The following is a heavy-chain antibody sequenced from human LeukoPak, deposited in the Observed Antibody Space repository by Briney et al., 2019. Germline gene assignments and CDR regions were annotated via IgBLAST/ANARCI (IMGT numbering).Heavy chain of an antibody. Sequence: ASVKVSCKASGYTFTGYYMHWVRQAPGQGLEWMGWINPNSGGTNYAQKFQGRVTMTRDTSISTAYMELSRLRSDDTAVYYCARAGVSGSPNPDYWGQGTLVTVSS. J-gene: IGHJ4*02. CDR2: INPNSGGT. V-gene: IGHV1-2*02. D-gene: IGHD1-26*01. CDR1: GYTFTGYY. CDR3: ARAGVSGSPNPDY.